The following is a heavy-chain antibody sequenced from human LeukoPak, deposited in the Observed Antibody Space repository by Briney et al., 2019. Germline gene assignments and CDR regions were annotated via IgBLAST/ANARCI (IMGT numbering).Heavy chain of an antibody. D-gene: IGHD5-12*01. CDR1: GFTFSDYY. J-gene: IGHJ4*02. CDR2: ISSSGSVI. V-gene: IGHV3-11*01. CDR3: ARERGYSGYDSMTY. Sequence: GGSLRLSCAASGFTFSDYYMNWIRQAPGKGLEWISYISSSGSVIYYADSVKGRFTISRDNAKNSLYLQMNSLRAEDTAVYYGARERGYSGYDSMTYWGQGTLVTVSS.